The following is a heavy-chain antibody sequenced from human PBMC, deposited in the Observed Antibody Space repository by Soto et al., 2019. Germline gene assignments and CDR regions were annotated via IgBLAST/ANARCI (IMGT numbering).Heavy chain of an antibody. V-gene: IGHV4-61*01. Sequence: SETLSLTCTVSGGSVSSGSYCWSWIRQPPGKGLEWIGYIYYSGSTNYNPSLKSRVTISVDTSKNQFSLKLSSVTAADTAVYYCAREPSAFISQIDYWGLGTLVTVSS. CDR1: GGSVSSGSYC. D-gene: IGHD2-21*01. J-gene: IGHJ4*02. CDR3: AREPSAFISQIDY. CDR2: IYYSGST.